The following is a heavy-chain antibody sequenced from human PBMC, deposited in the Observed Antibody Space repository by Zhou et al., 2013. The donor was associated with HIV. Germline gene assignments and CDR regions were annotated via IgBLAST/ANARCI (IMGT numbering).Heavy chain of an antibody. CDR3: ARGRRAAATVLSPFDY. V-gene: IGHV4-4*07. CDR1: GGSLSSYY. CDR2: IYTSGSP. J-gene: IGHJ4*02. Sequence: QVQLQESGPGLVKPSETLSLTCIVSGGSLSSYYWSWIRQPAGKGLEWIGRIYTSGSPNYNPSLKSRVTISVDTSKNQFSLKLTSVTAADTAVYYCARGRRAAATVLSPFDYWGQGTLVTASS. D-gene: IGHD2-15*01.